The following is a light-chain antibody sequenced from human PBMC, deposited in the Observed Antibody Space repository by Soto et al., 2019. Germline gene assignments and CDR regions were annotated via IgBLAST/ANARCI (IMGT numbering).Light chain of an antibody. CDR3: CSSGGSPTYV. Sequence: QSALTQPASVSGSPGQSITISCTGTSSDVGSYNLVSWYQQHPSKAPKLMIYEVNKRPSGVSNRFSGSKSGNTASLTISGLKVEDEADYYCCSSGGSPTYVFGTGNKLTVL. V-gene: IGLV2-23*02. J-gene: IGLJ1*01. CDR2: EVN. CDR1: SSDVGSYNL.